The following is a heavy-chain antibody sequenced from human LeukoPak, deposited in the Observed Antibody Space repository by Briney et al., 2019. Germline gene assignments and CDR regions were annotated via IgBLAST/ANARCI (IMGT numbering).Heavy chain of an antibody. V-gene: IGHV3-23*01. D-gene: IGHD2-21*01. CDR2: ISGSGGST. Sequence: GASLRLSCAASGFTFSSYAMSWVRQAPGKGLEWVSAISGSGGSTYYADSVKGRFTIFRDNSKNTLYLQMNSLRAEDTAVYYCAKDPSVIPIDWFDPWGQGTLVTVSS. J-gene: IGHJ5*02. CDR3: AKDPSVIPIDWFDP. CDR1: GFTFSSYA.